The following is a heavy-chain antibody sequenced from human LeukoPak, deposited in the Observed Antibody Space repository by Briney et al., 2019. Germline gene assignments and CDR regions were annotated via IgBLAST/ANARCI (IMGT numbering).Heavy chain of an antibody. J-gene: IGHJ4*02. V-gene: IGHV1-69*02. D-gene: IGHD3-22*01. CDR2: IIPILGIA. Sequence: SVKVSCKASGGTFSSYTISWVRQAPGQGLEWMGRIIPILGIANYAQKFQGRVTITADKSTSTAYIELSSLRSEDTAVYYCATNYYDSSGYYQSLGYWGQGTLVTVSS. CDR1: GGTFSSYT. CDR3: ATNYYDSSGYYQSLGY.